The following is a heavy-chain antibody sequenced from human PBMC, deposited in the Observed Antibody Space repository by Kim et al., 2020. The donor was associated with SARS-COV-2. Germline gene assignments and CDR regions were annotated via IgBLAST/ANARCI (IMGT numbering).Heavy chain of an antibody. CDR3: ARTHTVAATRGAFDI. CDR2: IGTAGDT. D-gene: IGHD4-17*01. Sequence: GGSLRLSCAASGFTFSSYDMHWVRQATGKGLEWVSAIGTAGDTYYPGSVKGRFTISRENAKNSLYLQMNSLRAGDTAVYYCARTHTVAATRGAFDIWGQGTLFTVSS. CDR1: GFTFSSYD. J-gene: IGHJ3*02. V-gene: IGHV3-13*01.